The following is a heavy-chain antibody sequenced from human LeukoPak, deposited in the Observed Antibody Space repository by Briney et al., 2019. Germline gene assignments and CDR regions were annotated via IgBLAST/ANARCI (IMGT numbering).Heavy chain of an antibody. CDR1: GGSISSYY. D-gene: IGHD3-22*01. CDR2: IYYSGST. Sequence: KPSETLSLTCTVSGGSISSYYWSWIRQPPGKGLEWIGYIYYSGSTNYNPSLKSRVTISVDTSKNQFSLKLSSVTAADTAVYYCAGGEYNSSGYYTLLDYWGQGTLVTVSS. J-gene: IGHJ4*02. V-gene: IGHV4-59*01. CDR3: AGGEYNSSGYYTLLDY.